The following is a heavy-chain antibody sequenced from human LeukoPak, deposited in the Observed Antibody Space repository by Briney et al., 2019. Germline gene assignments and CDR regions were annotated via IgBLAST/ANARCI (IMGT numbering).Heavy chain of an antibody. Sequence: GGSLRLSCATSGFTFSSYAISWVRQAPGKGLEWVSSIRGSGTGTFYADSVKGRLTISRDTSKNTLYLQMNSLRAEDTAVYYCSAYGPDDYWGQGTLVTVSS. J-gene: IGHJ4*02. CDR3: SAYGPDDY. CDR1: GFTFSSYA. D-gene: IGHD3-10*01. CDR2: IRGSGTGT. V-gene: IGHV3-23*01.